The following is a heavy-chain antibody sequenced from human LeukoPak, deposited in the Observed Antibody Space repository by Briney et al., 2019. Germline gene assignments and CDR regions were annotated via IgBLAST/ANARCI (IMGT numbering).Heavy chain of an antibody. Sequence: GGSLRHSCAASGFTFSSYAMNWVRQAPGKGLDWVASISESGHDTNYADSVKGRFTVSRDNSKNTLYLQLNSLRVDDTAVYYCAKQWVDCWGQGTLVTVPS. CDR3: AKQWVDC. CDR2: ISESGHDT. J-gene: IGHJ4*02. D-gene: IGHD1-26*01. V-gene: IGHV3-23*01. CDR1: GFTFSSYA.